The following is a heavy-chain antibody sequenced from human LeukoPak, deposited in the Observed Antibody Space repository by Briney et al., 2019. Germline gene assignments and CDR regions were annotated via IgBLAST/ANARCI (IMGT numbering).Heavy chain of an antibody. J-gene: IGHJ4*02. CDR1: GYTFSTYP. CDR3: ASSPIRRDSSGFYHY. D-gene: IGHD3-22*01. Sequence: ASVKVSCKASGYTFSTYPMNWVRQAPGQGLEWMGWMNPNSGNTGYAQKFQGRVTMTRNTSISTAYMELSSLRSEDTAVYYCASSPIRRDSSGFYHYWGQGTLVTVSS. CDR2: MNPNSGNT. V-gene: IGHV1-8*02.